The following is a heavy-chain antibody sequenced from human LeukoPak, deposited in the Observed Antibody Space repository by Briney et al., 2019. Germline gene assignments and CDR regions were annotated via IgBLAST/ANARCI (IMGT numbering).Heavy chain of an antibody. V-gene: IGHV3-48*04. Sequence: GGSLRLSCAASGFTFSSYAMSWVRQASGKGLEWVSYISSSGSTIYYADSVKGRFTISRDNAKNSLYLQMNSLRAEDTAVYYCARTPTTMIVMHWGQGTLVTVSS. CDR3: ARTPTTMIVMH. D-gene: IGHD3-22*01. CDR2: ISSSGSTI. CDR1: GFTFSSYA. J-gene: IGHJ4*02.